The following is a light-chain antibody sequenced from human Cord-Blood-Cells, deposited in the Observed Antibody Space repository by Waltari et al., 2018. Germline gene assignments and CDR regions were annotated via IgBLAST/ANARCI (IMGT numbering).Light chain of an antibody. CDR2: AAS. CDR1: QSISSY. CDR3: QQSYSTPPYS. J-gene: IGKJ2*03. V-gene: IGKV1-39*01. Sequence: DIQMTQSQSPLSASVGARVTITCRASQSISSYLNWYQQKPGKAPKLLIYAASSLQSGVPSRFSGSGSGTDFTLTISSLQPEDFATYYCQQSYSTPPYSFGQGTKLEIK.